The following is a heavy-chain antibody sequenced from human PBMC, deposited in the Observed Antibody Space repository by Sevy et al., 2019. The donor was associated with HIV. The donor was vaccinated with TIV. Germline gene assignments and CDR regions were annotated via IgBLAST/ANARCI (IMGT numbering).Heavy chain of an antibody. D-gene: IGHD2-15*01. CDR3: ARVRDRYCSGGSCYYGYFFDY. CDR1: GFIFSNYY. J-gene: IGHJ4*02. Sequence: GGSLRLSCAASGFIFSNYYMTWVRQAPGKGLEWVSYISYRSDTISYADSVKGRFTISRDNAKNALYLQMSSLRGEDTAVYYCARVRDRYCSGGSCYYGYFFDYWGQGTLVTVSS. CDR2: ISYRSDTI. V-gene: IGHV3-48*01.